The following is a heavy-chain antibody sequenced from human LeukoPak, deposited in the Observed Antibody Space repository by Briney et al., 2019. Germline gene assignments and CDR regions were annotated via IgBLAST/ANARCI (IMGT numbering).Heavy chain of an antibody. CDR3: ARGVYIAAAQYGY. J-gene: IGHJ4*02. V-gene: IGHV4-59*01. CDR2: IYYSGTT. CDR1: GGSISSYY. Sequence: EPSETLSLPCTVSGGSISSYYWSWIRQPPGKGLEWIGYIYYSGTTNYNPSLKSRVTISVDTSKNQFSLKLSSVTAADTAVYYCARGVYIAAAQYGYWGQGTLVTVSS. D-gene: IGHD6-13*01.